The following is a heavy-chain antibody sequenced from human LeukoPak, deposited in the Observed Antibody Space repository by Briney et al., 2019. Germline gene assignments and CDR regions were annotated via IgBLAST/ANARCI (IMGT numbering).Heavy chain of an antibody. Sequence: GGSLRLSCAASGFTVSSNYMSWVRQAPGKGLEWVSVIYSGGSTYYADSVKGRFTISRDNSKNTLYLQMNSLRAEDTAVYYCAREYLGATVTLGYWGQGNLVTVSS. CDR3: AREYLGATVTLGY. CDR1: GFTVSSNY. J-gene: IGHJ4*02. D-gene: IGHD2-15*01. CDR2: IYSGGST. V-gene: IGHV3-53*01.